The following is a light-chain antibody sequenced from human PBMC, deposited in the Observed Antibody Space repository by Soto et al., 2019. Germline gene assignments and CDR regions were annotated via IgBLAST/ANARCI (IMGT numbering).Light chain of an antibody. V-gene: IGKV2D-29*01. J-gene: IGKJ4*01. CDR3: MQSIQLPLT. CDR2: EVS. Sequence: DIVMTQSPDSLAVSLGERATINCKSSQSVLYSSNNKNYLAWYLQKPGQPPQLLIYEVSNRFSGVPDRFSGSGSGTDFTLKISRVEAEDVGVYYCMQSIQLPLTFGGGTKVDIK. CDR1: QSVLYSSNNKNY.